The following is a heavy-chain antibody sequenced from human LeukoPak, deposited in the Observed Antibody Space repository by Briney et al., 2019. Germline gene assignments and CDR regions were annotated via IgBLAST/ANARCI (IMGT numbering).Heavy chain of an antibody. CDR1: GGTFISYA. J-gene: IGHJ6*02. CDR2: IIPIFGTA. CDR3: ARDRARYCSGGSCNLGYYYGMDV. Sequence: SVKVSCKASGGTFISYAISWVRQAPGQGLEWMGGIIPIFGTANYAQKFQGRVTITADESTSTAYMELSSLRSEDTAVYYCARDRARYCSGGSCNLGYYYGMDVWGQGTTVTVSS. D-gene: IGHD2-15*01. V-gene: IGHV1-69*13.